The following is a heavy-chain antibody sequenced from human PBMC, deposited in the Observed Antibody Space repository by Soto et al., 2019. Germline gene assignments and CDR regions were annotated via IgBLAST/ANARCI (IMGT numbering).Heavy chain of an antibody. J-gene: IGHJ5*02. D-gene: IGHD6-25*01. Sequence: QVQLQESGPRLVKPSETLSLSCTVSNGSISNYYWNWIRRPAGKGLEWIGRVYSNGSASYNPSLRTRVTMSVDTYKNQFSLKVNSVKAADTAVYYCARSGHKESWFAPWGQGTLVTVSS. CDR3: ARSGHKESWFAP. CDR2: VYSNGSA. V-gene: IGHV4-4*07. CDR1: NGSISNYY.